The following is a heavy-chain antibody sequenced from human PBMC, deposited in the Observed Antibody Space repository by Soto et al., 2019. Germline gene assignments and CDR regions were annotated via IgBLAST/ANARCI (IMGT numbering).Heavy chain of an antibody. J-gene: IGHJ6*02. CDR1: GGSISSSNW. Sequence: PSETLSLTCAVSGGSISSSNWWSLVRQPPGKGLEWIGEIYHSGSTNYNPSLKSRVTISVDKSKNQFSLKLSSVTAADTAVYYCGGYSSGYYYYYGMDVWGQGTTVTVSS. CDR2: IYHSGST. CDR3: GGYSSGYYYYYGMDV. V-gene: IGHV4-4*02. D-gene: IGHD6-25*01.